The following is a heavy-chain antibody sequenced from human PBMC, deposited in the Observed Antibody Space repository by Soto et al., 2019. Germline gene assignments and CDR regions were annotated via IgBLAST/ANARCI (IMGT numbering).Heavy chain of an antibody. CDR1: GFTFSSYA. Sequence: PGGSLRLSCAASGFTFSSYAMHWVRQAPGKGLEYVSAISSNGGSTYYADSVKGRFTISRDNSKNTLYLQMGSLRAEDMAVYYCARGLGGGDYVPAFDIWGQGTMVTVSS. D-gene: IGHD4-17*01. J-gene: IGHJ3*02. V-gene: IGHV3-64*02. CDR3: ARGLGGGDYVPAFDI. CDR2: ISSNGGST.